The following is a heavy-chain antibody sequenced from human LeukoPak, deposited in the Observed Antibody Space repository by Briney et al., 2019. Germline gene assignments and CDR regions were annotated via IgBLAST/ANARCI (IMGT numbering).Heavy chain of an antibody. CDR3: TSSHSLAYCGGDCHSDY. CDR1: GFTFGDYA. CDR2: IRSKAYGGTT. V-gene: IGHV3-49*04. J-gene: IGHJ4*02. D-gene: IGHD2-21*01. Sequence: QPGRSLRLSCTASGFTFGDYAMSWVRQAPGKGLEWVGFIRSKAYGGTTEYAASVKGRFTISRDDSKSIAHLQMNSLKTEDTAVYYCTSSHSLAYCGGDCHSDYWGQGTLVTVSS.